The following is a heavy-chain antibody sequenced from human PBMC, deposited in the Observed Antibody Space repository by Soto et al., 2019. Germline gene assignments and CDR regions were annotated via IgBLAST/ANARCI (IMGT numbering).Heavy chain of an antibody. D-gene: IGHD3-22*01. CDR1: GYTFTSYG. CDR3: ARCDYYYYDSSGYYYFNY. V-gene: IGHV1-18*01. J-gene: IGHJ4*02. Sequence: ASVKVSCKASGYTFTSYGISWVRQAPGQGLEWMGWISAYNGNTNYAQKLQGRVTMTTDTSTSTAYMELRSLRSDDTAVYYCARCDYYYYDSSGYYYFNYWGQGTLVTVSS. CDR2: ISAYNGNT.